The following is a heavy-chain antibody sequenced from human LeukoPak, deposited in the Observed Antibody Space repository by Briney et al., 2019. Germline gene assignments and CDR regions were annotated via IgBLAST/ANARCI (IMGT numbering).Heavy chain of an antibody. D-gene: IGHD1-26*01. CDR2: IIPIFGTA. Sequence: ASVKVSCKASGGTFSSYAISWVRQAPGQGLEWMGGIIPIFGTANYAQKFQGRVTITADESTSTAYKELSSLRSEDTAVYYCARDGVGATDYWGQGTLVTVSS. J-gene: IGHJ4*02. CDR1: GGTFSSYA. V-gene: IGHV1-69*13. CDR3: ARDGVGATDY.